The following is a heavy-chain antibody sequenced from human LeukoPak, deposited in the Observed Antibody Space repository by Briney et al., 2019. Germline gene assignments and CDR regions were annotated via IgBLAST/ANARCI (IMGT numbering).Heavy chain of an antibody. J-gene: IGHJ4*02. CDR2: IYYTGGT. Sequence: SETLSLTCSVSGGSITSSSYYWGWIRQPPEKGLEWIGSIYYTGGTYYSPSLKSRVTTSVDTSMNQFSLKLSSVTAADTAVYYCARHGGTRVTLVEVYYFDYWGQGTLVTVSS. CDR1: GGSITSSSYY. CDR3: ARHGGTRVTLVEVYYFDY. V-gene: IGHV4-39*01. D-gene: IGHD4-11*01.